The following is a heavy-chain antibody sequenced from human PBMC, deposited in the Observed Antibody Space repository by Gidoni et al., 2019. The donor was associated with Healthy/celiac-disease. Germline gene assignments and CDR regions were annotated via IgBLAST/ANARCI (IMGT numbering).Heavy chain of an antibody. CDR3: ARGLLWFGESPFDP. J-gene: IGHJ5*02. Sequence: QVQLQQWGAGLLKPSETLSLTCAVYGGSFSGYYWSWIRQPPGKGLEWIGEINHSGSTNYNPSLKSRVTISVDTSKNQFSLKLSSVTAADTAVYYCARGLLWFGESPFDPWGQGTLVTVSS. D-gene: IGHD3-10*01. CDR2: INHSGST. V-gene: IGHV4-34*01. CDR1: GGSFSGYY.